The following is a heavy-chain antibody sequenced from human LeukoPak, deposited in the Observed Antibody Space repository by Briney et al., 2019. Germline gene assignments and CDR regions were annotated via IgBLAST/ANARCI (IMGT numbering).Heavy chain of an antibody. CDR3: ARDCSSTNCYRGGFDP. D-gene: IGHD2-2*01. CDR2: IKQDGSEK. Sequence: GALRLSCAASGFTFGSYWMSWVRQAPGKGLEWVANIKQDGSEKYYVDSVKGRFTISRDNGKDSLYLPINSLRAEDTAVYYCARDCSSTNCYRGGFDPWGQGTLVTVSP. CDR1: GFTFGSYW. J-gene: IGHJ5*02. V-gene: IGHV3-7*01.